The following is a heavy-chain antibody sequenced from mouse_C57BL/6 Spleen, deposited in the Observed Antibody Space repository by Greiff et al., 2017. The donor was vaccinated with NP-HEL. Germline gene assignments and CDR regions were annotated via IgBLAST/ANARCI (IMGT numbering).Heavy chain of an antibody. V-gene: IGHV1-80*01. J-gene: IGHJ1*03. Sequence: VMLVESGAELVKPGASVKISCKASGYAFSSYWMNWVKQRPGKGLEWIGQIYPGDGDTNYNGKFKGKATLTADKSSSTAYMQLSSLTSEDSAVYFCARDYYGSSYYWYFDVWGTGTTVTVSS. CDR3: ARDYYGSSYYWYFDV. CDR2: IYPGDGDT. D-gene: IGHD1-1*01. CDR1: GYAFSSYW.